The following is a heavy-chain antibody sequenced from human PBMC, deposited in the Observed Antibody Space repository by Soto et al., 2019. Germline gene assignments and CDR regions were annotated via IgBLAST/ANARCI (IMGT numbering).Heavy chain of an antibody. V-gene: IGHV3-30*03. CDR3: ARDDWTRTEPFAY. CDR1: GFTFSGYV. D-gene: IGHD2-21*01. Sequence: PGGSLRLSCAASGFTFSGYVIHWVRQAPGKGLEWVAVISYDGSNKNYADSVKGRFTISRHNSKNTLYLQMNSLRAEDTAVYYWARDDWTRTEPFAYGSQGTLVTVSS. J-gene: IGHJ4*02. CDR2: ISYDGSNK.